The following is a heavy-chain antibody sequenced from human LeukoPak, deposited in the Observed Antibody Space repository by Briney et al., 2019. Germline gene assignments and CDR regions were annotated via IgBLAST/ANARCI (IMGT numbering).Heavy chain of an antibody. D-gene: IGHD1-26*01. CDR2: IIPIFGTA. J-gene: IGHJ5*02. CDR1: GGTFSSYT. CDR3: ARDGGSGSYYHWFDP. Sequence: GASVKVSCKASGGTFSSYTISWVRQAPGQGLEWMGRIIPIFGTANYAQKFQGRVTITADESTSTAYMELSSLRSEDTAVYYCARDGGSGSYYHWFDPWGQGTLVTVSS. V-gene: IGHV1-69*13.